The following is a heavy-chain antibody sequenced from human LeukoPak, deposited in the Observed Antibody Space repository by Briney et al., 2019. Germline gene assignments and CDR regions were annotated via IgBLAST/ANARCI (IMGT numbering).Heavy chain of an antibody. CDR2: INPNSGGT. Sequence: ASVKVSCKASGGTFSSYAISWVRQAPGQGLEWMGWINPNSGGTNYAQKFQGRVTMTRDTSISTAYMELSRLRSDDTAVYYCAREVRDGYNDYYYYYYMDVWGKGTTVTISS. J-gene: IGHJ6*03. D-gene: IGHD5-24*01. V-gene: IGHV1-2*02. CDR1: GGTFSSYA. CDR3: AREVRDGYNDYYYYYYMDV.